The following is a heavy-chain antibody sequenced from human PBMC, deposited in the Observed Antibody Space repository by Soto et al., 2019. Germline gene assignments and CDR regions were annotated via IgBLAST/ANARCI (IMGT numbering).Heavy chain of an antibody. Sequence: SATLSLTCAVSGGSFSGYYWSWIRQPPGKGLEWIGEINHSGSTNYNPSLKSRVTISVDASKNQFSLKLSSVTAADTAVYYCAREGDYYDSSVPEGIWGQGTMVTVSS. CDR1: GGSFSGYY. CDR2: INHSGST. J-gene: IGHJ3*02. V-gene: IGHV4-34*01. CDR3: AREGDYYDSSVPEGI. D-gene: IGHD3-22*01.